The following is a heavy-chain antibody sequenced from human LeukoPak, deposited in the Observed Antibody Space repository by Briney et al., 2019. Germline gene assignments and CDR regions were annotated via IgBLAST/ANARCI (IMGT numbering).Heavy chain of an antibody. CDR3: AIDSYYDSNWFDP. V-gene: IGHV1-8*03. J-gene: IGHJ5*02. D-gene: IGHD3-22*01. CDR2: MNPNSGNT. Sequence: GASVTVSCKASGYTFTSYDINWVRQAPGQGLEGMGWMNPNSGNTGYAQKFQGRVTITRNTSIITPYMELSSLRSEDTAVYYCAIDSYYDSNWFDPWGRGTLVTVSS. CDR1: GYTFTSYD.